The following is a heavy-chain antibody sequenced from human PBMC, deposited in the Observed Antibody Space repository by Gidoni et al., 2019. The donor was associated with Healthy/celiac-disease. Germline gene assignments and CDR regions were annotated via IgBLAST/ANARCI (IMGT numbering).Heavy chain of an antibody. CDR3: ARLIVGATSGAFDI. J-gene: IGHJ3*02. D-gene: IGHD1-26*01. V-gene: IGHV4-59*01. CDR1: GGSISSYY. Sequence: QVQLQESDPGLVKPSETLSLTCTVSGGSISSYYWSWIRQPPGKGLEWIGYIYYSGSTNYNPSLKSRVTISVDTSKNQFSLKLSSVTAADTAVYYCARLIVGATSGAFDIWGQGTMVTVSS. CDR2: IYYSGST.